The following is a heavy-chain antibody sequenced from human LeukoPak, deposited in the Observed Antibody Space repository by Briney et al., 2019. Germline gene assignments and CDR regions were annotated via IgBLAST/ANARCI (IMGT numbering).Heavy chain of an antibody. CDR2: ISAYNGNT. V-gene: IGHV1-18*01. D-gene: IGHD3-10*01. J-gene: IGHJ5*02. Sequence: GASVKVSCTASGYTFTSYGISWVRQAPGQGLEWMGWISAYNGNTNYAQKLQGRVTMTTDTSTSTAYMELRSLRSDDTAVYYCARYGYYGSGSYLPSYNWFDPWGQGTLVTVSS. CDR1: GYTFTSYG. CDR3: ARYGYYGSGSYLPSYNWFDP.